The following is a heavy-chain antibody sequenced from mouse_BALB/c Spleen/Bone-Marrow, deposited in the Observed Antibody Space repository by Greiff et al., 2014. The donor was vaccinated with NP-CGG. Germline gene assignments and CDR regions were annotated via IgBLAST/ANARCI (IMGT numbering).Heavy chain of an antibody. V-gene: IGHV3-5*02. CDR1: GISITTGNYR. Sequence: QSGPGLVKPSQTVSLTCTVTGISITTGNYRWSWIRQFPGNKLEWIGFIYYSGTITYSPSLTSRTTITRDTSKNQFFLEMNSLTAEDTATYYCARAYYRYAMDYWGQGTSVTVSS. CDR3: ARAYYRYAMDY. D-gene: IGHD2-14*01. J-gene: IGHJ4*01. CDR2: IYYSGTI.